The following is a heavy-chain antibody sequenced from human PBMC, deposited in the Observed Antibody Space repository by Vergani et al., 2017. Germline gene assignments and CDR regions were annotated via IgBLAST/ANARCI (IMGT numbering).Heavy chain of an antibody. Sequence: QLQLQESGPGLVKPSETLSLTCTVSGGSISSSSYYWGWIRQPPGKGLEWIGSIYYSGSTYYNPSLKSRVTISVDTSKNQFSLKLSSVTAADTAVYYCAGHYSWNYDPNWFDPWGQGTLVTVSS. CDR1: GGSISSSSYY. J-gene: IGHJ5*02. D-gene: IGHD1-7*01. V-gene: IGHV4-39*01. CDR3: AGHYSWNYDPNWFDP. CDR2: IYYSGST.